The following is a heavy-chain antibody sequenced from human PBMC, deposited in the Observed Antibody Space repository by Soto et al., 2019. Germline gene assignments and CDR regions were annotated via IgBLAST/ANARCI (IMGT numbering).Heavy chain of an antibody. CDR3: ARGNRDYVLTTRYYYMDV. Sequence: EVQLVESGGGLVHSGGSLRVSCVASGFTLSNYVMYWVRQAPGKGLVYVSAIDSNGVSTYYANSVKGRFIISRDNSNNSLYLQMGSLRGDDMAVYYSARGNRDYVLTTRYYYMDVWGKGTKVTVSS. V-gene: IGHV3-64*01. D-gene: IGHD4-17*01. J-gene: IGHJ6*03. CDR1: GFTLSNYV. CDR2: IDSNGVST.